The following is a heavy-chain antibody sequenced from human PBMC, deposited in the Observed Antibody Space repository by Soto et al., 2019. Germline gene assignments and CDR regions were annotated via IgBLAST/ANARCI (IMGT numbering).Heavy chain of an antibody. CDR1: GGSFSGYH. V-gene: IGHV4-34*01. CDR2: INHSGST. Sequence: SETLSLTCAVYGGSFSGYHWSWIRQPPGKGLEWIGEINHSGSTNYNPSLKSRVTISVDTSKNQFSLKLSSVTAADTAVYYCSREAYSYGTIFDYWGQGTLVTVS. CDR3: SREAYSYGTIFDY. D-gene: IGHD5-18*01. J-gene: IGHJ4*02.